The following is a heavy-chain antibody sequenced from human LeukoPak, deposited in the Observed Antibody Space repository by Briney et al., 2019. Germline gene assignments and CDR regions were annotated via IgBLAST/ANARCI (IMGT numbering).Heavy chain of an antibody. CDR3: TRAGPAVYWDFDL. Sequence: SETLSLTCSVSGGSITSHYWTWIRQPPGKGLEWIGNIYYSGSTYYNPSLKSRVTISVDTSKNQFSLKLTSVTATDTAMYYCTRAGPAVYWDFDLWGRGTLVTVSS. CDR2: IYYSGST. V-gene: IGHV4-59*08. CDR1: GGSITSHY. J-gene: IGHJ2*01.